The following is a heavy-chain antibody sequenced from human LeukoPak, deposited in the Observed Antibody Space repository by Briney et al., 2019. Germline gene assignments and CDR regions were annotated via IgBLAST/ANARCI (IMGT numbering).Heavy chain of an antibody. J-gene: IGHJ4*02. CDR2: MNPNSGNT. V-gene: IGHV1-8*01. CDR3: TRGLLRYFDWLSRSYYFDY. CDR1: GYTFTSYD. D-gene: IGHD3-9*01. Sequence: ASVKVSCKASGYTFTSYDINWVRQATGQGLEWMGWMNPNSGNTGYAQKFQGRVTMTRNTSIGTAYMELSSLRSEDTAVYYCTRGLLRYFDWLSRSYYFDYWGQGTLVTVSS.